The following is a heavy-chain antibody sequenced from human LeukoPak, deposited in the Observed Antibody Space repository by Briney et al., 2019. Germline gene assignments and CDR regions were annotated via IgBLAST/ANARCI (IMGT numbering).Heavy chain of an antibody. Sequence: PSETLSLTCTVSGGSISSYYWSWIRQPSGKGLEWIGYIYYSGSTNYNPSLKSRVTISVDTSKNQFSLKLSSVTAADTAVYYWARYNWNEALDYWGQGTLVTVSS. J-gene: IGHJ4*02. V-gene: IGHV4-59*01. D-gene: IGHD1-1*01. CDR3: ARYNWNEALDY. CDR2: IYYSGST. CDR1: GGSISSYY.